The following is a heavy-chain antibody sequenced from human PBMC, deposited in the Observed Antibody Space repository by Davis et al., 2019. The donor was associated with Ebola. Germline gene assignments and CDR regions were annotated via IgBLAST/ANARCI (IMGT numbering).Heavy chain of an antibody. CDR2: ISTYNGNT. CDR1: GYTFTSYG. D-gene: IGHD2-15*01. CDR3: ARDYQFGYCSGGSCYPFDY. J-gene: IGHJ4*02. Sequence: ASVKVSCKASGYTFTSYGISWVRQAPGQGLEWMGWISTYNGNTNYAQKLQGRVTMTTDTSTSTAYMELRSLRSDDTAVYYCARDYQFGYCSGGSCYPFDYWGQGTLVTVSS. V-gene: IGHV1-18*01.